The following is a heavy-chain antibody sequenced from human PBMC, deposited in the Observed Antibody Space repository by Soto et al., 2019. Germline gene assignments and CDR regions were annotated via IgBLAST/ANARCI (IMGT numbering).Heavy chain of an antibody. CDR1: GYTFTRYD. CDR3: ARAPVWNPHRFDP. D-gene: IGHD3-16*01. V-gene: IGHV1-8*01. J-gene: IGHJ5*02. Sequence: ASVKVSCKASGYTFTRYDINWVRQATGQGLEWMGWMNPNSGNTGYAQKFQGRVTMTRNTSISTAYMELSSLRSEDTAVYYCARAPVWNPHRFDPWGQGTLVTVSS. CDR2: MNPNSGNT.